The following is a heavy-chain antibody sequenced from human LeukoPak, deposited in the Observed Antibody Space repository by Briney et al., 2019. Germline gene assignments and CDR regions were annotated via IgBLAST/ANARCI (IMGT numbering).Heavy chain of an antibody. CDR1: GFTFSSYG. CDR2: IRYDGSSK. Sequence: GGSLRLSCAASGFTFSSYGMHWVRQAPGKGLEWVAFIRYDGSSKYYADSVKGRFTISRDNSKNTLYLQMNSLRAEDTAVYYCAKGDYGDEQYFQHWGQGTLVTVSS. V-gene: IGHV3-30*02. D-gene: IGHD4-17*01. J-gene: IGHJ1*01. CDR3: AKGDYGDEQYFQH.